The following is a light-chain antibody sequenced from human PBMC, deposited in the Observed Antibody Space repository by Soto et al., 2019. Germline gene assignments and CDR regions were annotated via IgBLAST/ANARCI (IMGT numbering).Light chain of an antibody. V-gene: IGKV3-11*01. CDR3: QQRINWPPT. J-gene: IGKJ3*01. Sequence: EFVLTQSPATLSLSPRERATLSCRASQGISNYLAWYQQKPGQAPRLLIYDASNRATGIPARFSGSGSGTDFTLTISSLEPEDSAVYYCQQRINWPPTFGPGTKVDIK. CDR1: QGISNY. CDR2: DAS.